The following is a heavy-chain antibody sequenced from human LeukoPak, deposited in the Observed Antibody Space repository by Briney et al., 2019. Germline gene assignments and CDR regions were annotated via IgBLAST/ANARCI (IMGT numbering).Heavy chain of an antibody. CDR3: VKEEEYYDSSNNYGPNFDY. CDR2: ISNNGGST. CDR1: GFSFSSCA. D-gene: IGHD3-22*01. V-gene: IGHV3-64D*09. J-gene: IGHJ4*02. Sequence: PGGSLRLTCSASGFSFSSCAMHWVRQAPGKGLDFVSGISNNGGSTHYADSVKGRFIISRDNSKNTLYLQMRSLRADDTAVYYCVKEEEYYDSSNNYGPNFDYWGQGTLVTVSS.